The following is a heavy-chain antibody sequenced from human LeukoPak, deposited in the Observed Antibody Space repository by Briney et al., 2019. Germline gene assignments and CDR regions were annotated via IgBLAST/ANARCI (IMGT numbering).Heavy chain of an antibody. D-gene: IGHD6-13*01. CDR2: IYYSGST. CDR3: ANTHPYSSRGTVDP. CDR1: GGSISSSSYY. V-gene: IGHV4-39*07. Sequence: SETLSLTCTVSGGSISSSSYYWGWIRQPPGKGLEWIGSIYYSGSTYYNPSLKSRVTISVDTSKNQFSLKLSSVTAADTAVYYCANTHPYSSRGTVDPWGQGTLVTVSS. J-gene: IGHJ5*02.